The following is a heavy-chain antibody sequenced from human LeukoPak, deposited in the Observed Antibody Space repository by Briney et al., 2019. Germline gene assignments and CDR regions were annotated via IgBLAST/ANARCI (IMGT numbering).Heavy chain of an antibody. D-gene: IGHD4-17*01. CDR3: ATLRWLDY. Sequence: GGSLRLSCAASGFTFSSYAMSWVRQAPGKGLEWVANIKQDGSEKYYVDSVKGRFTISRDNAKNSLYLQMNSLRAEDTAVYYCATLRWLDYWGQGTLVTVSS. J-gene: IGHJ4*02. V-gene: IGHV3-7*01. CDR2: IKQDGSEK. CDR1: GFTFSSYA.